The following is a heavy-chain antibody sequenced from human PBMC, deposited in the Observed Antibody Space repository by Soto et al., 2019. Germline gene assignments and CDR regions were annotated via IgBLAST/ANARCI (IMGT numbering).Heavy chain of an antibody. J-gene: IGHJ6*02. CDR1: GGSFSGYY. CDR2: INHSGST. D-gene: IGHD3-3*01. V-gene: IGHV4-34*01. Sequence: PSETLSLTCAVYGGSFSGYYWSWIRQPPGKGLEWIGEINHSGSTNYNPSLKSRVTISVDTSKNQFSLKLSSVTAADTAVYYCARSGIKTYYDFWSGQGIYYGMTSGAKGPRSPS. CDR3: ARSGIKTYYDFWSGQGIYYGMTS.